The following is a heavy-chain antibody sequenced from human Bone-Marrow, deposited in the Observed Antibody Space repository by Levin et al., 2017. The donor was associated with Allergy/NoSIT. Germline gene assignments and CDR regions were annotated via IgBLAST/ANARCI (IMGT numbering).Heavy chain of an antibody. CDR3: ARDTDGGSGPGGSQY. V-gene: IGHV4-30-4*01. CDR1: GDTVSSTDRY. Sequence: SQTLSLTCIVSGDTVSSTDRYWSWIRQPPGKGLEWIGYISYSGIRYYNPSLRSRVSMSVDTSKNQFSLRLTSVTAAATAVYCCARDTDGGSGPGGSQYWGQGTLLFVSS. CDR2: ISYSGIR. D-gene: IGHD5-24*01. J-gene: IGHJ1*01.